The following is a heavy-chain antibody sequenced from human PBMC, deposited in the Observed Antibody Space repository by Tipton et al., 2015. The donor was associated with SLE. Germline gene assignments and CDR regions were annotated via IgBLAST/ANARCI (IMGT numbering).Heavy chain of an antibody. CDR2: IYASGST. D-gene: IGHD2-21*01. CDR1: GGSISSGNYY. CDR3: ARDRRYCGGDCYYYYYYMDV. Sequence: TLSLTCTVSGGSISSGNYYWSWIRQPAGKGLEWVGRIYASGSTNYNPSLKGRVTISVDTSKNQFSLKLSSVTAADTAVYYCARDRRYCGGDCYYYYYYMDVWGKGTTVTVSS. J-gene: IGHJ6*03. V-gene: IGHV4-61*02.